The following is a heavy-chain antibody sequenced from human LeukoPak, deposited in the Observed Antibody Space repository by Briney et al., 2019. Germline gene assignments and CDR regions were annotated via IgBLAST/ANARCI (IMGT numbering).Heavy chain of an antibody. CDR2: INHSGST. J-gene: IGHJ3*02. V-gene: IGHV4-34*01. CDR1: GGSFSGHY. CDR3: ARGAPDAFDI. Sequence: SETLSLTCAVYGGSFSGHYWSWIRRPPWKGLEWIGEINHSGSTNYNPSLKSRVTISLNTSKNQFSLKLRSVTAADTAVYYCARGAPDAFDIWGQGTMVTVSS.